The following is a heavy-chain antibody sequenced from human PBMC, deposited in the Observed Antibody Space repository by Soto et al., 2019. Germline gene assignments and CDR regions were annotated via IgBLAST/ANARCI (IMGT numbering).Heavy chain of an antibody. D-gene: IGHD3-3*01. J-gene: IGHJ6*02. CDR3: VRGVAHYDFWSGSYHYTLEL. CDR1: GYTFNGFD. V-gene: IGHV1-8*01. CDR2: MNPNSQNT. Sequence: QVQLLQSGPEVTKPGASVRVSCQSSGYTFNGFDLHWVRQAPGQPLEWMGWMNPNSQNTGYAQTFEVRVSMTRNVSTPTAYMDLSVLTPEDVAVYFCVRGVAHYDFWSGSYHYTLELWGQGTTVIVSS.